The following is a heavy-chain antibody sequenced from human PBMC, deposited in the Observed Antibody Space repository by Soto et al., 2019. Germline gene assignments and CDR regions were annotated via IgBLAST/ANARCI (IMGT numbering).Heavy chain of an antibody. Sequence: GGSLRLSCAASGFTFSSYAMSWVRQAPGKGLEWVSAISGSGGSTYYADSVKGRFTISRDNSKDTLYLQMNSLRAEDTAVYYCAKAPAAEQLVDYWGQGTLVTVSS. CDR3: AKAPAAEQLVDY. CDR2: ISGSGGST. CDR1: GFTFSSYA. J-gene: IGHJ4*02. V-gene: IGHV3-23*01. D-gene: IGHD6-6*01.